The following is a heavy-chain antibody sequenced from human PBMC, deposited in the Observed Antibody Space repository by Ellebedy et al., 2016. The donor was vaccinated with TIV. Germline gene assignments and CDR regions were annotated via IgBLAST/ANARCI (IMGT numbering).Heavy chain of an antibody. D-gene: IGHD4-11*01. Sequence: SVKVSXKASGGTFSSYAISWVRQAPGQGLEWMGGIIPIFGTANYAQKFQGRVTITADESTSTAYMELSSLRSEDTAVYYCASSMTTSYYYYGMDVWGQGTTVTVSS. J-gene: IGHJ6*02. CDR1: GGTFSSYA. CDR2: IIPIFGTA. CDR3: ASSMTTSYYYYGMDV. V-gene: IGHV1-69*13.